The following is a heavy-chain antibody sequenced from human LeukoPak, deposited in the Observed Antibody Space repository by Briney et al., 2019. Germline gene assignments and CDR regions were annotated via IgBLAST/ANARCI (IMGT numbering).Heavy chain of an antibody. CDR3: ARSYYYDSTGYYYFDY. J-gene: IGHJ4*02. CDR1: GFTVXXKY. V-gene: IGHV3-53*01. CDR2: LYSGGGT. D-gene: IGHD3-22*01. Sequence: RLSXXXXGFTVXXKYMSWVRQAPGKGLEWVSVLYSGGGTNYADSVKGRFTISRDNSKNTLYLEMNSLRAEDTAVYYCARSYYYDSTGYYYFDYWGQGTLVTVSS.